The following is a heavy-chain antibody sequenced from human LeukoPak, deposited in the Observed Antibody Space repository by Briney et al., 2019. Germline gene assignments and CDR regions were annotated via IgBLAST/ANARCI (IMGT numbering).Heavy chain of an antibody. CDR1: GYTFTSHA. V-gene: IGHV1-3*01. J-gene: IGHJ4*02. CDR2: INAGSGDT. CDR3: ARTARIAATVGDYFDY. D-gene: IGHD6-13*01. Sequence: ASVKVSCKASGYTFTSHAIHWVRQAPGQRPEWVGGINAGSGDTKCSQNLEGRVTITRDTSASTAYMELSRLKSEDTAVYYCARTARIAATVGDYFDYWGQGTLVTVSS.